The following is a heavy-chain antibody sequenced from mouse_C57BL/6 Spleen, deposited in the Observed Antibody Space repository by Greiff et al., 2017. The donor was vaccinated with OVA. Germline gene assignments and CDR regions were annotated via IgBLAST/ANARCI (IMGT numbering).Heavy chain of an antibody. CDR2: ISSGGDYI. CDR3: TREGGKGGDYYAMDY. D-gene: IGHD1-3*01. Sequence: EVKLMESGEGLVKPGGSLKLSCAASGFTFSSYAMSWVRQTPEKRLEWVAYISSGGDYIYYADTVKGRFTISRDNARNTLYLQMSSLKSEDTAMYYWTREGGKGGDYYAMDYWGQGTSVTVSS. V-gene: IGHV5-9-1*02. J-gene: IGHJ4*01. CDR1: GFTFSSYA.